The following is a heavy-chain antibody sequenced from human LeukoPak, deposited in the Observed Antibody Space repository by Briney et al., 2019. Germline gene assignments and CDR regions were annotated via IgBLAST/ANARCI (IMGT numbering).Heavy chain of an antibody. D-gene: IGHD3-10*01. J-gene: IGHJ4*02. V-gene: IGHV3-11*04. CDR3: ARTTYYPTRMFGY. Sequence: GGSLRLSCAASGFTFSDYYMSWIRQAPGKGLEWVSYISSSGSTIYYADSVKGRYTISRDNSKNTLYLQMNSLRAEDTAVYYCARTTYYPTRMFGYWGQGTLVTVSS. CDR1: GFTFSDYY. CDR2: ISSSGSTI.